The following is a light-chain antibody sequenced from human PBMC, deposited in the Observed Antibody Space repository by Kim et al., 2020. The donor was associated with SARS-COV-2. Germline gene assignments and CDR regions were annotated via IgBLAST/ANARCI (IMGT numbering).Light chain of an antibody. CDR3: QQYGSSPMYT. CDR2: GAS. CDR1: QSVSSRY. V-gene: IGKV3-20*01. Sequence: SPGERATLSCRASQSVSSRYLAWYQQKPGRAPRLLIYGASSRATGIPDRFSGSGSGTDFSLTISRLEPEDFAVYYCQQYGSSPMYTFGQGTKLEI. J-gene: IGKJ2*01.